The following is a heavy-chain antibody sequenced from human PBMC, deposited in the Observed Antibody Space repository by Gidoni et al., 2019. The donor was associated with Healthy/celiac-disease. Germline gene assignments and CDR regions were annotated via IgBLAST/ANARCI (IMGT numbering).Heavy chain of an antibody. Sequence: QVQLQQWGAGLLKPSETLSLTCAVYGGSFSGYYWRWIRQPPGKGLEWIGEINHSGSTNYNPSLKSRVTISVDTSKNQFSLKLSSVTAADTAVYYCARAPRYTIFGVVINYYFDYWGQGTLATVSS. CDR3: ARAPRYTIFGVVINYYFDY. CDR1: GGSFSGYY. J-gene: IGHJ4*02. D-gene: IGHD3-3*01. CDR2: INHSGST. V-gene: IGHV4-34*01.